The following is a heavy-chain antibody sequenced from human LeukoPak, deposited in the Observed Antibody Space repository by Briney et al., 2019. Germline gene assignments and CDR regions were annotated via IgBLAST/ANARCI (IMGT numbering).Heavy chain of an antibody. CDR1: VGTFTSYA. J-gene: IGHJ4*02. CDR3: ARGGYYDSSSPFDY. CDR2: IIPIFGAA. D-gene: IGHD3-22*01. Sequence: GASVKVSCKASVGTFTSYAICWGRQAPGQGLEWMGRIIPIFGAANYAQKFQGRVTITTDESTSTAYMELSSLRSEDTAVYYCARGGYYDSSSPFDYWGQGTLVTVSS. V-gene: IGHV1-69*05.